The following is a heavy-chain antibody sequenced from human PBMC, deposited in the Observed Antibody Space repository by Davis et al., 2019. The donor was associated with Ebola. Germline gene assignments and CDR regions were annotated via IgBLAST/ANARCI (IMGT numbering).Heavy chain of an antibody. D-gene: IGHD3-16*01. V-gene: IGHV2-70*04. Sequence: SGPTLVKPTQTLTLTCTFSGFSLNTGGMRVSWIRQAPGKALEWPAHIDWDDDKFYSTSLKTRLTISKDASKNQVVLTMTNLDPVDTGTYYCARLGDYYYVDVWGNGTTVTVSS. CDR3: ARLGDYYYVDV. CDR1: GFSLNTGGMR. J-gene: IGHJ6*03. CDR2: IDWDDDK.